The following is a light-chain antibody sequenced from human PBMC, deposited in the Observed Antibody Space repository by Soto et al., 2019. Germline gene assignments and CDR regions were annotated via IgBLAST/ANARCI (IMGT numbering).Light chain of an antibody. V-gene: IGLV1-44*01. J-gene: IGLJ3*02. CDR3: AAWDDSLNGWL. Sequence: QSVLTQPPSASGTPGQRVTISCSGSSSNIGSNIVNWYQHLPGTAPKLLIKTDNQRPPRVPDRFSGAKSDTIASLAISGLPSEDEADYCSAAWDDSLNGWLFGGGTKVTVL. CDR1: SSNIGSNI. CDR2: TDN.